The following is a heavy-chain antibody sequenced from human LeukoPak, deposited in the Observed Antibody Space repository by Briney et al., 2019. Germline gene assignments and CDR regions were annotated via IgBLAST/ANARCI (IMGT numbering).Heavy chain of an antibody. V-gene: IGHV1-45*02. D-gene: IGHD1-26*01. J-gene: IGHJ3*02. CDR3: ARSIVGATYAFDI. CDR1: GYTFTYRY. Sequence: GASVKVSCKASGYTFTYRYLHWVRQAPGQALEWMGWITLFNGNTNYAQKFQDRVTITRDRSMSTAYMELSSLRSKDTAMYYCARSIVGATYAFDIWGQGTMVTVSS. CDR2: ITLFNGNT.